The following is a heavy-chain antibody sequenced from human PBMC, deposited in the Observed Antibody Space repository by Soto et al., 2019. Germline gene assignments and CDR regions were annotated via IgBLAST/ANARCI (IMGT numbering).Heavy chain of an antibody. D-gene: IGHD1-1*01. CDR2: IRSKANSYAT. CDR1: GFTFSGSA. J-gene: IGHJ4*02. CDR3: TRLIGPGYNWNDDYFDY. V-gene: IGHV3-73*01. Sequence: GGSLRLSCAASGFTFSGSAMHWVRQASGKGLEWVGRIRSKANSYATAYAASVKGRFTISRDDSKNTAYLQMNSLKTEDTAVYYCTRLIGPGYNWNDDYFDYWGQGTLVTVSS.